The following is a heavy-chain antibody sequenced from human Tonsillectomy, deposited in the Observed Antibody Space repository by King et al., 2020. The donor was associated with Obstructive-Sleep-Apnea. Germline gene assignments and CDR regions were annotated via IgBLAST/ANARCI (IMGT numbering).Heavy chain of an antibody. CDR3: ARTRGSTWLLDY. CDR2: IDWDDDK. D-gene: IGHD6-13*01. Sequence: TLKESGPALVKPTQTLTLTCTFSGFSLSTSGMCMSWIRQPPGKALEWLARIDWDDDKYYSTSLKTRLTISKDTSKNQVVLTMTNMDPVDTATYYCARTRGSTWLLDYWGQGTLVTVSS. V-gene: IGHV2-70*11. J-gene: IGHJ4*02. CDR1: GFSLSTSGMC.